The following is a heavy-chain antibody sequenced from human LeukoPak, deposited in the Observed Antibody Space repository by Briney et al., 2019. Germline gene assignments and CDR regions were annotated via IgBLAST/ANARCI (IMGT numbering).Heavy chain of an antibody. CDR3: ARHYDSGSYPLDY. J-gene: IGHJ4*02. Sequence: SETLSLTCTVSGGSISSYYWSWIRQPPGKGLEWIGHIYHSGSTNYNPSLKSRVTMSVDTSKNQFSLKLSSVTAADTAVYYCARHYDSGSYPLDYWGQGALVTVSS. CDR1: GGSISSYY. D-gene: IGHD3-10*01. V-gene: IGHV4-59*08. CDR2: IYHSGST.